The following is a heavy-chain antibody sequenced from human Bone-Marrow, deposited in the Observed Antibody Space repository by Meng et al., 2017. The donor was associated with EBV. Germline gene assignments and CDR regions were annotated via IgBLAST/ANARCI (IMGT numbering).Heavy chain of an antibody. CDR1: GYTFTGYY. J-gene: IGHJ5*02. V-gene: IGHV1-2*06. D-gene: IGHD3-10*01. Sequence: VQRVQAGAGVKKPGAPVKVSCKASGYTFTGYYMHWVRQAPGQGLEWMGRINPNSGGTNYAQKFQGRVTMTRDTSISTAYMELSRLRSDDTAVYYCARRVTMVRGVITNWFDPWGQGTLVTVAS. CDR2: INPNSGGT. CDR3: ARRVTMVRGVITNWFDP.